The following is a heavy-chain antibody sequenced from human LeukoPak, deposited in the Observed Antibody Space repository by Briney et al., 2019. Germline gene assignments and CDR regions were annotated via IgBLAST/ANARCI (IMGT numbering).Heavy chain of an antibody. V-gene: IGHV3-74*01. CDR2: INHDGSST. J-gene: IGHJ3*02. CDR3: ASYGDHAFDI. CDR1: GFTFSTFW. Sequence: GGSLRLSCATSGFTFSTFWMHWVRQAPGKGLVWVSRINHDGSSTNYADSVKGRFTISRDNSKNTLYLQMNSLRAEDTAVYYCASYGDHAFDIWGQGTMVTVSS. D-gene: IGHD4-17*01.